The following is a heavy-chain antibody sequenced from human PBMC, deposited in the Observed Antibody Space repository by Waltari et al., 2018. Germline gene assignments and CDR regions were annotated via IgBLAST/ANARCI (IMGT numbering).Heavy chain of an antibody. J-gene: IGHJ3*01. Sequence: EVQLLQSGTELKKPGRTVKISCQVSGYRFTDYYITWVQQAPGKGPQWMGLVDPEDGETIYAERFQGRVTITADTSTETAFMELSSLTSDDTAVYYCVTALGDRSSASRPFDVWGLGTLITVSS. V-gene: IGHV1-69-2*01. CDR2: VDPEDGET. CDR1: GYRFTDYY. D-gene: IGHD3-10*01. CDR3: VTALGDRSSASRPFDV.